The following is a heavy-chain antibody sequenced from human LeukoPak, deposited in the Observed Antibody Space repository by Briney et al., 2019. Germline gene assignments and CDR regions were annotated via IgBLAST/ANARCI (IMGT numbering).Heavy chain of an antibody. CDR2: INHSGST. V-gene: IGHV4-34*01. D-gene: IGHD4-11*01. Sequence: SETLSLTCAVYGGSFSGYYWSWIRQPPGKGLEWIGEINHSGSTNYNPSLKSRVTISVDTSKNQFSLKLSSVTAADTAAYYCARVTVTNDYWGQGTLVTVSS. J-gene: IGHJ4*02. CDR1: GGSFSGYY. CDR3: ARVTVTNDY.